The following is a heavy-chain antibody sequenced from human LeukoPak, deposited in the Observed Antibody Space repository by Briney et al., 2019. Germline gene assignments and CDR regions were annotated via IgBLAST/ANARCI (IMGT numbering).Heavy chain of an antibody. J-gene: IGHJ4*02. V-gene: IGHV3-33*01. D-gene: IGHD2-2*01. CDR1: GFTFSSYG. Sequence: GGSLRLSCAASGFTFSSYGMHWVRQAPGKGLEWVAVIWYDGSNKYYADSVKGRFTISRDNSKNTLYLQMNSPRAEDTAVYYCAREGAGYCSSTSCYSDYWGQGTLVTVSS. CDR3: AREGAGYCSSTSCYSDY. CDR2: IWYDGSNK.